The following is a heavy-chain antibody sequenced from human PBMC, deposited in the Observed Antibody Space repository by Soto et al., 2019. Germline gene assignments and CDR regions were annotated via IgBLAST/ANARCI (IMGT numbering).Heavy chain of an antibody. V-gene: IGHV3-74*01. CDR1: GFTFSNYW. J-gene: IGHJ4*02. Sequence: EVQLVESGENLVQPGVSLRLSCAASGFTFSNYWIHWVRQAPGKGLVWVSRIKGDEITTNYADSVKGRFTISRDNAKNTVFLQMHSLRAEDTALYYCARGLYGAYGQDFWGQGILVTVSS. D-gene: IGHD4-17*01. CDR3: ARGLYGAYGQDF. CDR2: IKGDEITT.